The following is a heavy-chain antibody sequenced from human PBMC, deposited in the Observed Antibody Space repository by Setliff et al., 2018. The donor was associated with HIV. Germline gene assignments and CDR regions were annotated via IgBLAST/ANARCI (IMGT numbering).Heavy chain of an antibody. D-gene: IGHD1-7*01. CDR2: IRYDGSNK. V-gene: IGHV3-30*02. Sequence: QPGGSLRLSCAASGFTFSSYGMHWVRQAPGKGLEWVAFIRYDGSNKYYADSVKGRFTISRDNSKNTLYLQMNSLRAEDTAVYYCARLPGIVGLELRGRNYFDYWGQGTLVTVSS. CDR3: ARLPGIVGLELRGRNYFDY. CDR1: GFTFSSYG. J-gene: IGHJ4*02.